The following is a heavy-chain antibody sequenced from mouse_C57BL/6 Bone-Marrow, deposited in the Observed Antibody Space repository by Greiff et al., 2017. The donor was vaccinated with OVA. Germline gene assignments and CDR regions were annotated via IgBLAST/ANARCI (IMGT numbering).Heavy chain of an antibody. CDR1: GYSFTGYF. J-gene: IGHJ4*01. CDR3: ARADGYYDYYAMDD. Sequence: EVKLKESGPELVKPGDSVKISCKASGYSFTGYFMNWVMQSHGKSLEWIGRINPYNGDTFYNQKFKGKATLTVDKSSSTAHMELRSLTSEDSAVYYCARADGYYDYYAMDDWGQGTSVTVSS. CDR2: INPYNGDT. V-gene: IGHV1-20*01. D-gene: IGHD2-3*01.